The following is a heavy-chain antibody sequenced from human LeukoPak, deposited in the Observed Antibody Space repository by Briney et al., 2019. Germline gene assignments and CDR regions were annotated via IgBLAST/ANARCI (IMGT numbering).Heavy chain of an antibody. CDR2: INHSGST. J-gene: IGHJ5*02. CDR1: GGSISSYY. CDR3: ARPYYYDSSGYYHP. D-gene: IGHD3-22*01. V-gene: IGHV4-34*01. Sequence: SETLSLTCTVSGGSISSYYWSWIRQPPGKGLEWIGEINHSGSTNYNPSLKSRVTISVDTSKNQFSLKLSSVTAADTAVYYCARPYYYDSSGYYHPWGQGTLVTVSS.